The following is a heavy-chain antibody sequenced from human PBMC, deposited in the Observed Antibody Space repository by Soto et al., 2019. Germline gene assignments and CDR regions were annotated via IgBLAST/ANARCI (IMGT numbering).Heavy chain of an antibody. CDR2: ISGSGGGT. D-gene: IGHD4-17*01. CDR3: AKVGWDTTTSVTRGYFQH. Sequence: EVQLLESGGGLVQPGGSLRLSCAASGFTFSNYAMNWVRQAPGKGLEWVSTISGSGGGTYYADSVKGRFTISSDNSENTLYLQMNSLRAEDTAVYYCAKVGWDTTTSVTRGYFQHGGQGTLVTVSS. J-gene: IGHJ1*01. V-gene: IGHV3-23*01. CDR1: GFTFSNYA.